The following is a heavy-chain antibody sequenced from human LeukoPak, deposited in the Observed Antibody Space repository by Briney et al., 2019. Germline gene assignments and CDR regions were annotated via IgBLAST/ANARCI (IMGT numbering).Heavy chain of an antibody. D-gene: IGHD3-10*01. CDR3: ARDAHYGSGSYYYMDV. Sequence: IYTPGSTNYNPSLTSRVTMSVDTSKNEFALKVRHGTAADTAVYYCARDAHYGSGSYYYMDVWGKGTTVTVSS. J-gene: IGHJ6*03. CDR2: IYTPGST. V-gene: IGHV4-4*07.